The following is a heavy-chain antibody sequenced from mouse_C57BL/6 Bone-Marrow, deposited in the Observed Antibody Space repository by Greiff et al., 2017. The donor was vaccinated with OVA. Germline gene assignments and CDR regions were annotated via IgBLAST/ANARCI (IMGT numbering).Heavy chain of an antibody. CDR2: INPGSGGT. CDR3: ARSRSSPFDY. J-gene: IGHJ2*01. V-gene: IGHV1-54*01. Sequence: VHLQQSGAELVRPGTSVKVSCKASGSAFPNYLIEWVQQRPGQGLAWIGVINPGSGGTNYNEKFKGKATLTADKSSSTAYMQLSSLTSEDSAVYFCARSRSSPFDYWGQGTTLTVSS. CDR1: GSAFPNYL.